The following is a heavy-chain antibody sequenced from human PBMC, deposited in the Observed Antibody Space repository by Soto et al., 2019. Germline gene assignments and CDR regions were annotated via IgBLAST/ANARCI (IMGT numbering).Heavy chain of an antibody. CDR3: ARFSGSYHGGY. V-gene: IGHV1-18*01. D-gene: IGHD1-26*01. CDR2: ISAYNGNT. Sequence: QVQLVQSGAEVKKTGASVKVSCKASGYTFTSYGISWVRQAPGQGLEWMGWISAYNGNTKCAQKLQGRVSMTTDTSTSTGYMELRSLRSDDTAVYYCARFSGSYHGGYWGQGTLVNVSS. CDR1: GYTFTSYG. J-gene: IGHJ4*02.